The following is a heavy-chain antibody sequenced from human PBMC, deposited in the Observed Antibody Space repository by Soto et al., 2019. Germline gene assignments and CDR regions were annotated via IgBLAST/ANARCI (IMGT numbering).Heavy chain of an antibody. CDR3: AREDDYGYRYINYGLDV. CDR1: GFTFTIYA. CDR2: ISFDGDKK. D-gene: IGHD4-17*01. J-gene: IGHJ6*02. Sequence: QAQLAESGGGVVQPGRSLRLSCAASGFTFTIYALHWVRQAPGKSLEWVAVISFDGDKKFYADSVKGRFTISRDNFKNTLYLQMNNLRVEDAALYFCAREDDYGYRYINYGLDVWGQGTTVTVSS. V-gene: IGHV3-30-3*01.